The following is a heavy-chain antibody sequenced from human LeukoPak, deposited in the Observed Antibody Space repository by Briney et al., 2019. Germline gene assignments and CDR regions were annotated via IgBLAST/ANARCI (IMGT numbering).Heavy chain of an antibody. J-gene: IGHJ4*02. CDR3: ARGFYEPFDR. D-gene: IGHD2/OR15-2a*01. Sequence: PADTLPLICTLSGVYLTTPHWHRLRQPPGKGLEWIGNVDYNGGTKYNPSLKSRVTMSLDTSKNQFSLTLKFVTAADTALYYRARGFYEPFDRWGQGTLVTVSS. CDR2: VDYNGGT. CDR1: GVYLTTPH. V-gene: IGHV4-59*11.